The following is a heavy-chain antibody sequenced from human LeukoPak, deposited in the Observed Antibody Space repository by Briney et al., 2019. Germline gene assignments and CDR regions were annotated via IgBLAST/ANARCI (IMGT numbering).Heavy chain of an antibody. CDR1: GFSFSSYA. V-gene: IGHV3-30-3*01. CDR3: ARVDYFDSNGYYQQMDY. D-gene: IGHD3-22*01. CDR2: ISYDGSNN. J-gene: IGHJ4*02. Sequence: GRSLRLSCAASGFSFSSYAMHWVRQAPGKGLEWVAVISYDGSNNDYAESVKGRFTVSRDNSKNTLYLQMNSLRAEDTAVFYCARVDYFDSNGYYQQMDYWGQGTLVIVSS.